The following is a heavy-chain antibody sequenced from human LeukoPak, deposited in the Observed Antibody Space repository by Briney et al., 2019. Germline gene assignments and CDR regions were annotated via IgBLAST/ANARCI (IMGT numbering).Heavy chain of an antibody. J-gene: IGHJ4*02. Sequence: PSETLSLTCAVYGGSFSGYYWSWIRQPPGKGLEWIGEINHSGSTNYNPSLKSRVTISVDTSKNQFSLKLSSMTAADTAVYYCARTLRFLESYFDYWGQGTLVTVSS. D-gene: IGHD3-3*01. CDR1: GGSFSGYY. CDR3: ARTLRFLESYFDY. CDR2: INHSGST. V-gene: IGHV4-34*01.